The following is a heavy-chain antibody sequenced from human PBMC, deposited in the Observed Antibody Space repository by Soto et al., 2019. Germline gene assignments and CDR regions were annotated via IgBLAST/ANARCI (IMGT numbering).Heavy chain of an antibody. CDR2: ISYDGSEK. D-gene: IGHD2-15*01. CDR3: ARGSKDSYPGSRIFDF. J-gene: IGHJ4*02. Sequence: QVQLVESGGGVVQPGRSLRLSCAASRFPFSTYGMHWVRQAPGKGLEWVAVISYDGSEKYYADSVKGRFTISRDNSKNTLYLQMSSLRAEDSAVYYCARGSKDSYPGSRIFDFWGRGTLVTVSS. V-gene: IGHV3-30*03. CDR1: RFPFSTYG.